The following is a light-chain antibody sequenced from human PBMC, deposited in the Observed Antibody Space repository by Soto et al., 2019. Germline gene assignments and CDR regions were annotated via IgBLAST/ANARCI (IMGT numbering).Light chain of an antibody. CDR2: KAS. V-gene: IGKV1-5*03. CDR3: QQYNSYSGA. J-gene: IGKJ3*01. Sequence: DIQMTQSPSTLSASVGDRVTITCRASQSSISWLAWYQQKPGKAPKLLIYKASSLESGVPSRFSGSGSGTEFTLTISSLQPDDFATYYCQQYNSYSGAFGPGTKVDIK. CDR1: QSSISW.